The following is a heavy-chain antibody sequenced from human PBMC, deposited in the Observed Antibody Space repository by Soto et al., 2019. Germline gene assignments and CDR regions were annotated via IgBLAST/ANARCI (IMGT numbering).Heavy chain of an antibody. V-gene: IGHV3-33*01. Sequence: GGSLRLSCAASGFTFSSYGMHWVRQAPGKGLEWVAVIWYDGSNKYYADSVKGRFTISRDNSKNTLYLQMNSLRAEDTAVYYCARGGDYSNYYNFDYWGQGTLVTVSS. CDR2: IWYDGSNK. J-gene: IGHJ4*02. CDR1: GFTFSSYG. D-gene: IGHD4-4*01. CDR3: ARGGDYSNYYNFDY.